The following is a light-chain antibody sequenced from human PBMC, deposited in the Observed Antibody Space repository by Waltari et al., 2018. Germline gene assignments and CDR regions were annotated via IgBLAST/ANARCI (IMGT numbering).Light chain of an antibody. CDR2: GVS. J-gene: IGLJ1*01. CDR3: SSYTTNSTRV. CDR1: SSDIGDYDY. V-gene: IGLV2-14*01. Sequence: QSVLTQPASVSGSPGQSIAISCTGTSSDIGDYDYVSWYQQHPGKAPKLMLYGVSSRPSGLSNRFSGSKSGNTASLTISGLQAEDEADYYCSSYTTNSTRVFGTGTKVTVL.